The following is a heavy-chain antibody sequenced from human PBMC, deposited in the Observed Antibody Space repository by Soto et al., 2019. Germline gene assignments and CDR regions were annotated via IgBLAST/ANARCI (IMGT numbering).Heavy chain of an antibody. D-gene: IGHD2-15*01. CDR1: GFTFSSYE. CDR2: ISSSGSTI. CDR3: ASLGYCSGGSCSGGNY. Sequence: EVQLVESGGGLVQPGGSLRLSCAASGFTFSSYEMNWVRQAPGKGLEWVSYISSSGSTIYYADSVKGRFTISRDNAKNSLYLQMDSLRAEDTAVYYCASLGYCSGGSCSGGNYWGQGTLVTVSS. J-gene: IGHJ4*02. V-gene: IGHV3-48*03.